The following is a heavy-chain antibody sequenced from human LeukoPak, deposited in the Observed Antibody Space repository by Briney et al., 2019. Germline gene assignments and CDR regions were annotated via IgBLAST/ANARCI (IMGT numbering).Heavy chain of an antibody. CDR2: IYYSGGT. CDR3: AGGFELITFGGAIGKLNWFDS. Sequence: SETLSLTCTISGGSINNYYWTWIRQPPGKGLEWIGYIYYSGGTNYNPSLKSRVTISVDTSRDQFSLKLSSLTAADTAVYYCAGGFELITFGGAIGKLNWFDSWGQGTLVTDSS. J-gene: IGHJ5*01. V-gene: IGHV4-59*01. CDR1: GGSINNYY. D-gene: IGHD3-16*02.